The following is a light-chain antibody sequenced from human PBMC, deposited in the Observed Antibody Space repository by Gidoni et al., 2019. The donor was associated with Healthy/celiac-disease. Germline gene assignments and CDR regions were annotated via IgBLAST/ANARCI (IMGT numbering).Light chain of an antibody. CDR3: QQYNNWLT. CDR1: QSVNSN. Sequence: EIVMTPSPATLSVSPGERATLPCRASQSVNSNLAWYQQKPGQAPRLLIYGASTRATGIPARFSGSGSGTEFTLTISSLQSEDFAVYYCQQYNNWLTFGGGTKVEIK. V-gene: IGKV3-15*01. J-gene: IGKJ4*01. CDR2: GAS.